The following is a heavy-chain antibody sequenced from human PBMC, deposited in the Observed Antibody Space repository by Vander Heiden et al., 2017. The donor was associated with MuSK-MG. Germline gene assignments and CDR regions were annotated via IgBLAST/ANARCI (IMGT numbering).Heavy chain of an antibody. CDR3: ATPGGRGYAIY. V-gene: IGHV3-7*03. Sequence: EVQLVASGGGLVQPGGSLRLSWAASGFTFSNYWMSWVRQAPGKGLEWVANIKRDGSEKYYVDTVKGRFTISRDNSKNSLYLQMNSLRAEDTAMYYCATPGGRGYAIYWGQGTLVTVSS. D-gene: IGHD2-15*01. CDR1: GFTFSNYW. CDR2: IKRDGSEK. J-gene: IGHJ4*02.